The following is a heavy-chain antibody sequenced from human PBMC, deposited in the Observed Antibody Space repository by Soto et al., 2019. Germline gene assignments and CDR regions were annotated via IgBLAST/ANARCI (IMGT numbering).Heavy chain of an antibody. CDR3: PKSSSLSSLRQYGLDV. J-gene: IGHJ6*02. V-gene: IGHV4-4*07. CDR1: GGSIKSYY. Sequence: QVQLQESGPGLVKPSETLSLTCTVSGGSIKSYYWYWIRQPAGKGLEWIGRIYISGSTNYNPSLKSRVTMSIDTSKNQFSLKVSSVTAADTAVYYCPKSSSLSSLRQYGLDVWRQGTTVTVSS. D-gene: IGHD6-13*01. CDR2: IYISGST.